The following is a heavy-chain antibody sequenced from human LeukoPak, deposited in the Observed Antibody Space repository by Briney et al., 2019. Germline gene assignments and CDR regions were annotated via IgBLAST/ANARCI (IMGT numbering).Heavy chain of an antibody. J-gene: IGHJ4*02. CDR1: GFTFSSYG. V-gene: IGHV3-33*01. Sequence: GGSLRLSCAASGFTFSSYGMHWVRQAPGKGLEWVAVIWYDGSNKYYADSVKGRFTISRDNSKNTLYLQMNSLRAEDTAVYYCARDGYSSSEQAAYFDYWGQGTLVTVSS. D-gene: IGHD6-13*01. CDR2: IWYDGSNK. CDR3: ARDGYSSSEQAAYFDY.